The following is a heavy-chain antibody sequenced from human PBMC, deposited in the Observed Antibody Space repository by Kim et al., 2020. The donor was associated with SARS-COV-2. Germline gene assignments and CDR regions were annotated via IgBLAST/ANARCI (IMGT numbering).Heavy chain of an antibody. D-gene: IGHD6-6*01. CDR1: GGTFSSYA. J-gene: IGHJ6*02. Sequence: SVKVSCKASGGTFSSYAISWVRQAPGQGLEWMGGIIPIFGTANYAQKFQGRVTITADESTSTAYMELSSLRSKDTAVYYCARGDSSSNYKRDAYYYYGMDVWGQGTTVTVSS. CDR2: IIPIFGTA. V-gene: IGHV1-69*13. CDR3: ARGDSSSNYKRDAYYYYGMDV.